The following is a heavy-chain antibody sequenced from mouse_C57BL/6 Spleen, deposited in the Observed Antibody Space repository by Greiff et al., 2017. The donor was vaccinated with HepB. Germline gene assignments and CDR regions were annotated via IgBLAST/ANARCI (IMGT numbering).Heavy chain of an antibody. Sequence: QVHVKQSGAELVRPGTSVKVSCKASGYAFTNYLIEWVKQRPGQGLEWIGVINPGSGGTNYNEKFKGKATLTADKSSSTAYMQLSSLTSEDSAVYFCARSGAYYSNYDYAMDYWGQGTSVTVSS. CDR2: INPGSGGT. J-gene: IGHJ4*01. CDR1: GYAFTNYL. V-gene: IGHV1-54*01. D-gene: IGHD2-5*01. CDR3: ARSGAYYSNYDYAMDY.